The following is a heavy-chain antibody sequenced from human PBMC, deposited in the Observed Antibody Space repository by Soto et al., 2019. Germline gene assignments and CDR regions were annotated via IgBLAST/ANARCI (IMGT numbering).Heavy chain of an antibody. CDR3: AKGDQLLLDAFDI. D-gene: IGHD2-2*01. V-gene: IGHV3-30*18. CDR1: GFTFSSYG. CDR2: ISYDGSNK. Sequence: VGSLRLCCAASGFTFSSYGMHCVRQAPGKGLEWVAVISYDGSNKYYADSVKGRFTISRDNSKNTLYLQMNSLRAEDTAVYYCAKGDQLLLDAFDIWGQGTMVTVSS. J-gene: IGHJ3*02.